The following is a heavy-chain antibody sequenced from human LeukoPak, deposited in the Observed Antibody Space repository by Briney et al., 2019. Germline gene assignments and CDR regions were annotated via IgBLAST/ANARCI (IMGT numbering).Heavy chain of an antibody. D-gene: IGHD1-7*01. CDR3: ARARDNWNYEAFDI. J-gene: IGHJ3*02. V-gene: IGHV3-11*01. CDR1: GFTFSDYY. Sequence: SGGSLRLSCAASGFTFSDYYMNWIRQAPGKGPEWVSYISDSGNTIHSADSVKGRFTISRDNAKNSLYLQMNSLRAEDTAVYYCARARDNWNYEAFDIWGQGTMVTVSS. CDR2: ISDSGNTI.